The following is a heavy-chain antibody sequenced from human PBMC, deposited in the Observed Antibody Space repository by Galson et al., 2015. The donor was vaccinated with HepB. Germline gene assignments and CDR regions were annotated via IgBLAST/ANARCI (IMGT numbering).Heavy chain of an antibody. J-gene: IGHJ6*03. Sequence: SLRLSCAASGFTFSSYAMSWVRQAPGKGLEWVSAISGSGGSTYYADSVKGRFTISRDNSKNTLYLQMNSLRAEDTAVYYCAKAHSSGLSPMDVWGKGTTVTVSS. CDR1: GFTFSSYA. CDR2: ISGSGGST. V-gene: IGHV3-23*01. CDR3: AKAHSSGLSPMDV. D-gene: IGHD3-22*01.